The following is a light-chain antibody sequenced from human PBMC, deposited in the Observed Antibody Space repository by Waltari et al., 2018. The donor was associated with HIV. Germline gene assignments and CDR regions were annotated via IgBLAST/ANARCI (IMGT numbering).Light chain of an antibody. V-gene: IGKV3-15*01. J-gene: IGKJ5*01. CDR1: QSVATN. CDR2: GAF. CDR3: QQYDLWPPIT. Sequence: EIVMTQSPITLSVSPGERPTFSCRASQSVATNLAWYQQKPGQSPRLLIYGAFTRAPGVPPRFTGSGSGTEFTLTITSLQSEDFAVYYCQQYDLWPPITFGQGTRLELK.